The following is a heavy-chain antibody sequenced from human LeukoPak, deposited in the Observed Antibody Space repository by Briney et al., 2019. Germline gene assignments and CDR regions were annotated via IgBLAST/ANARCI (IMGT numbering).Heavy chain of an antibody. D-gene: IGHD4-17*01. V-gene: IGHV3-66*01. CDR2: IYSGGGT. CDR1: GFTVRNTY. Sequence: QPGGSLRLSCAASGFTVRNTYMNWVRQAPGKGLEWVSVIYSGGGTYYADSVKGRFTISRDNSKNTLYLQMNSLRAEDTAVYYCVRDDRRYGDYGYFDYWGQGTLVTVSS. J-gene: IGHJ4*02. CDR3: VRDDRRYGDYGYFDY.